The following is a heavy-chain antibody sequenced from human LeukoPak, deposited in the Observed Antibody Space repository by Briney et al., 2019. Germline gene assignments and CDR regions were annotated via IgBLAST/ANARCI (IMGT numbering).Heavy chain of an antibody. Sequence: GGSLRLSCAAAGFTFDDYAMHWVRQAPGKGLEWVSLISWDGGSTYYADSVKGRFTISRDNSKNSLYLQMNSLRAEDTALYYCAKGWGYSGYPSGYYYMDVWGKGTTVTVSS. V-gene: IGHV3-43D*03. CDR2: ISWDGGST. CDR3: AKGWGYSGYPSGYYYMDV. D-gene: IGHD5-12*01. CDR1: GFTFDDYA. J-gene: IGHJ6*03.